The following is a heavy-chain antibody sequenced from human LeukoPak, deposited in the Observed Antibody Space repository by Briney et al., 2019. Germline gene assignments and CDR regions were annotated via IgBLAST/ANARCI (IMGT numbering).Heavy chain of an antibody. D-gene: IGHD5-18*01. CDR2: ISSSSNYI. V-gene: IGHV3-21*01. CDR1: GFTFSSYS. J-gene: IGHJ4*02. Sequence: PGGSLRLSCAASGFTFSSYSMNWVRQAPGKGLEWVSSISSSSNYIYYADSVKGRFTISRDNAKNSLYLQMNSLRAEDTAVYYCARAHSYGYRGIDYWGQGTLVTVSS. CDR3: ARAHSYGYRGIDY.